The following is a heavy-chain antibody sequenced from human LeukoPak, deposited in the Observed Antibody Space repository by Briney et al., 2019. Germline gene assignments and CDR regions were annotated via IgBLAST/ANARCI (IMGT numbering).Heavy chain of an antibody. Sequence: KPSETLSLTCTVSGGSISSSSYYWTWIRQPPGKGLEWIGYIYYSGSTNYNPSLKSRVTISVDTSKNQFSLKLSSVTAADTAVYYCARDRFVRYFEEPNDYYMDVWGKGTTVTISS. V-gene: IGHV4-61*01. CDR3: ARDRFVRYFEEPNDYYMDV. J-gene: IGHJ6*03. CDR2: IYYSGST. D-gene: IGHD3-9*01. CDR1: GGSISSSSYY.